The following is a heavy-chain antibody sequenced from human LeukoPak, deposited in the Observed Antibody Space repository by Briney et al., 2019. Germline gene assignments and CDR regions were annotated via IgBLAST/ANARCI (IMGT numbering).Heavy chain of an antibody. CDR3: AREYSSSSGKALDY. D-gene: IGHD6-6*01. CDR2: ISSSSSTI. CDR1: GLTFSTYS. Sequence: GGSLRLSCAASGLTFSTYSMNWVRHAPGKGLELVSYISSSSSTIYYADSVKGRFTISRDNAKNSLHLQMNTLRDEDTAVYYCAREYSSSSGKALDYWGQGTLVTVSS. V-gene: IGHV3-48*02. J-gene: IGHJ4*02.